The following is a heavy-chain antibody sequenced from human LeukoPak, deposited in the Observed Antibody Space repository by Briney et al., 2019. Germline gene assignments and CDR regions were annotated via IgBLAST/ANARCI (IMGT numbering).Heavy chain of an antibody. CDR3: ARGHLTGRGYFDY. CDR1: GYSISSGYY. V-gene: IGHV4-38-2*02. CDR2: IYHSGNT. D-gene: IGHD1-20*01. Sequence: SETLSLTCTVSGYSISSGYYWGWIRQSPGKGLEWIGSIYHSGNTYYNPSLKSRVTISVDTSKNQFSLRLSSVTAADTAVYYCARGHLTGRGYFDYWGQGTLVTVSS. J-gene: IGHJ4*02.